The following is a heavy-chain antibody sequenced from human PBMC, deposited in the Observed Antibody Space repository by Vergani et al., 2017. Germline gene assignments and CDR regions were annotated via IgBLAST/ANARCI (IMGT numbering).Heavy chain of an antibody. CDR1: GFTFSSYA. CDR2: ISGSGGST. CDR3: AKQWDSSRGGVDY. V-gene: IGHV3-23*01. Sequence: EVQLLESGGGLVQPGGSLRLSCAASGFTFSSYAMSWVRQAPGKGLEWVSAISGSGGSTYYAESVKGRLTISRDNSKNTINLQMNSLRAEDTAVYYCAKQWDSSRGGVDYWGQGTLVTVSS. D-gene: IGHD6-13*01. J-gene: IGHJ4*02.